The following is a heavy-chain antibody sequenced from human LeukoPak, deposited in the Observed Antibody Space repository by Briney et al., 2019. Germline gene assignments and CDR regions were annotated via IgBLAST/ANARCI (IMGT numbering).Heavy chain of an antibody. CDR2: IHFSGTI. D-gene: IGHD3-22*01. Sequence: PSETLSLTCEVSGSSVTATYYYWTWIRQPPGKGPGWIGHIHFSGTIYYSPSLQSRADIAVDASKNQFSLRLSSLTAADTAVYVCSGGNDDSKSHHWGPGTLVTVSS. J-gene: IGHJ5*02. CDR1: GSSVTATYYY. CDR3: SGGNDDSKSHH. V-gene: IGHV4-31*11.